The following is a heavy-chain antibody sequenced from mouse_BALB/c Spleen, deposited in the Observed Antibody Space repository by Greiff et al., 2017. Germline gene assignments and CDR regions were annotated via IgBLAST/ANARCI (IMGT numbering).Heavy chain of an antibody. CDR1: GFSLTSYG. Sequence: VQLQQSGPGLVAPSQSLSITCTVSGFSLTSYGVHWVRQPPGKGLEWLGVIWAGGSTNYNSALMSRLSISKDNSKSQVFLKMNSLQTDDTAMYYCARDRKYDYLYAMDYWGQGTSVTVSS. CDR2: IWAGGST. J-gene: IGHJ4*01. D-gene: IGHD2-4*01. CDR3: ARDRKYDYLYAMDY. V-gene: IGHV2-9*02.